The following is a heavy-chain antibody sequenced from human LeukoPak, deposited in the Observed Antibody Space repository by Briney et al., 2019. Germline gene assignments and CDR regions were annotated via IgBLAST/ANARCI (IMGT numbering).Heavy chain of an antibody. D-gene: IGHD4-23*01. CDR2: IIPIFGTA. CDR3: ARRPLRGGNPWWYFDL. V-gene: IGHV1-69*05. CDR1: GGTFGSYA. Sequence: ASVKVSCKASGGTFGSYAISWVRQAPGQGLEWMGRIIPIFGTANYAQKFQGRVTITTDESTSTAYMELSSLRSEDTAVYYCARRPLRGGNPWWYFDLWGRGTLVTVSS. J-gene: IGHJ2*01.